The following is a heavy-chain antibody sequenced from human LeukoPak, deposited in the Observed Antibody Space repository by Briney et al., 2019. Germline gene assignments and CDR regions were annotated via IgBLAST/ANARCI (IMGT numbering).Heavy chain of an antibody. CDR1: GFTFSNYW. CDR2: INTDGTST. Sequence: GGSLRLSCAASGFTFSNYWMFWVRQVPGKGLVWVSRINTDGTSTTYADSVKGRFTISRDNAKNTLYLQMNSLRAEDTAVYYCAKDASSWYYFDYWGQGTLVTVSS. J-gene: IGHJ4*02. CDR3: AKDASSWYYFDY. D-gene: IGHD6-13*01. V-gene: IGHV3-74*03.